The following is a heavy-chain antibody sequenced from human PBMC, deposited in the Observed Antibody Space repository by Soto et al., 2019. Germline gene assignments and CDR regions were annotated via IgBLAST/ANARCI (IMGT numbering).Heavy chain of an antibody. J-gene: IGHJ6*02. CDR3: ARDSVPGNYYYYGMDV. D-gene: IGHD2-2*01. V-gene: IGHV4-31*01. Sequence: QVQLQESGPGLVKPSQTLSLTCTVSGGSISSGGYYWSWIRQHPGKGLEWIGYIYYSGSTYYNPSRNSQVTISVDTSKNQFSLKLSSVTAAGTAVYYCARDSVPGNYYYYGMDVWGQGTTVTVSS. CDR1: GGSISSGGYY. CDR2: IYYSGST.